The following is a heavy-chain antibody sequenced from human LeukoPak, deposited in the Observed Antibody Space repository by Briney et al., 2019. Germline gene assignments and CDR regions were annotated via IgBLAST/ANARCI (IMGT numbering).Heavy chain of an antibody. CDR3: ARGPTLGLDI. CDR1: GYTFTAYY. J-gene: IGHJ3*02. Sequence: GASVKVSCRASGYTFTAYYIHWVRQAPGQGLEWMGWINPNSGDPTLPQRFQGRVTMTRDTSIITAYMELSSLTSDDTGMYYCARGPTLGLDIWGQGTMVTVSS. V-gene: IGHV1-2*02. CDR2: INPNSGDP.